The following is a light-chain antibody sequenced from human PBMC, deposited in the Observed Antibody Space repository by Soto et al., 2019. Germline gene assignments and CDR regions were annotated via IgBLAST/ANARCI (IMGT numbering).Light chain of an antibody. CDR1: QDISNY. V-gene: IGKV1-33*01. Sequence: DIQMTQSPSSLSASVGDRVTITCQASQDISNYLNWYQQKPGKAPKLLIYDASNLDTGVPSRFSGSGTRTDFTITISSLQPEDIARYSCQQYDNFPSYTFGHGTKLEIK. CDR3: QQYDNFPSYT. J-gene: IGKJ2*01. CDR2: DAS.